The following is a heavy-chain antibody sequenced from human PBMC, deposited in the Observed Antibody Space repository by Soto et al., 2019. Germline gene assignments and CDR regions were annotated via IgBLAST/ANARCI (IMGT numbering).Heavy chain of an antibody. V-gene: IGHV1-69*01. CDR3: ARGGVDGVATSAFDY. D-gene: IGHD5-12*01. Sequence: QVQLVQSGAEVKKPGSSVKVYCKASGGTFNNYAISWVRQAPGQGLEWMGGIIPIIGKADYAHKFQGRLAISADASTGTTFMELSSLRSEDTALYYGARGGVDGVATSAFDYWGQGTVVTVSS. CDR2: IIPIIGKA. J-gene: IGHJ4*02. CDR1: GGTFNNYA.